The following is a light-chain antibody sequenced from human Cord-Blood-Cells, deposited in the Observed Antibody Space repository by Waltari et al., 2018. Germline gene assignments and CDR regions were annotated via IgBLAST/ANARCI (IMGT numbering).Light chain of an antibody. J-gene: IGLJ3*02. CDR2: EGS. Sequence: QSAQTQPASVSGSPGQSITISCTGTSSDVGSYNLVSWYQQHPGKAPKLMIYEGSKRPSGVSNRFSGSKSGNTASLTSSGLQAEDEADYYCCSYAGSSTLVFGGGTKLTVL. CDR3: CSYAGSSTLV. CDR1: SSDVGSYNL. V-gene: IGLV2-23*01.